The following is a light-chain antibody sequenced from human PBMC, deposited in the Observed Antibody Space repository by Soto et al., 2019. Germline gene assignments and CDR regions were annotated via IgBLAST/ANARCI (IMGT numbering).Light chain of an antibody. CDR3: SSYTSSSTPLV. Sequence: QSVLTQPASVSGSPGQSITISCTGTSSDVGAYNYVSWYQQHPGKAPKLMIYEVSNRPSGVSNRFSGSKSANTASLTISGLQAEDEADYYCSSYTSSSTPLVFGGGTKLTVL. V-gene: IGLV2-14*01. CDR2: EVS. CDR1: SSDVGAYNY. J-gene: IGLJ3*02.